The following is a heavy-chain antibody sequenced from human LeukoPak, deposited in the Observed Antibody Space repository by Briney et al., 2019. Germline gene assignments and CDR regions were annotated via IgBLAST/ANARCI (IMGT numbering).Heavy chain of an antibody. Sequence: SETLSLTCAVYGGSFSGYYWSWIRQPPGKGLEWIGEINHSGSTNYNPSLKSRVIISVDTSKNQFSLKLSSVTAADTAVYYCARVGFLGYCSGGSCRRAFDYWGQGTLVTVSS. CDR2: INHSGST. CDR3: ARVGFLGYCSGGSCRRAFDY. D-gene: IGHD2-15*01. CDR1: GGSFSGYY. V-gene: IGHV4-34*01. J-gene: IGHJ4*02.